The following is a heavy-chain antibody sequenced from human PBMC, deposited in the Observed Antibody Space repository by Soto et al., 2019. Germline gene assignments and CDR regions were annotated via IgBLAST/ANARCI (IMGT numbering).Heavy chain of an antibody. D-gene: IGHD3-22*01. CDR2: TWSGGRGE. CDR1: GFTFSHYG. Sequence: QVQLVESGGGVVQPGTSLRLSCAASGFTFSHYGIHWVRQAPGNGLEWVALTWSGGRGENYADSVRGRFTVSRDNSKTTVYLQMNSLRVEDTAVYYCAKDDDTSSHFSLLDFRGQGTLVTVSS. CDR3: AKDDDTSSHFSLLDF. J-gene: IGHJ4*02. V-gene: IGHV3-33*06.